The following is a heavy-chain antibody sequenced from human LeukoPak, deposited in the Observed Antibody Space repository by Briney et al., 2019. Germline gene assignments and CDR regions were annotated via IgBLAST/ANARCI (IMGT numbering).Heavy chain of an antibody. CDR1: GGSISSGGYY. D-gene: IGHD2-2*01. J-gene: IGHJ3*02. CDR2: IYHSGST. V-gene: IGHV4-30-2*01. Sequence: SETLSLTCTVSGGSISSGGYYWSWIRQPPGKGLEWIGYIYHSGSTYYNPSLKSRVTISVDRSKNQFSLKLSSVTAADTAVYYCARDRQYYCSSTSCYKSHAFDIWGQGTMVTVSS. CDR3: ARDRQYYCSSTSCYKSHAFDI.